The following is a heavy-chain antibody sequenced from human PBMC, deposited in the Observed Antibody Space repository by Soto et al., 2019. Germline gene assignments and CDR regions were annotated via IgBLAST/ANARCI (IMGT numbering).Heavy chain of an antibody. CDR1: GDSLSTYY. Sequence: QVHLQEPGPRLVRPSETLSLTCNVSGDSLSTYYWSWIRQPAGKGLEWIGRIYASGSTNYNPSLKSRVSMSVDTSKKQFSLKMISVTAADTAMYYCAGSAIPRGGWFRPWGQGVLVTVSS. D-gene: IGHD2-21*01. CDR2: IYASGST. V-gene: IGHV4-4*07. J-gene: IGHJ5*02. CDR3: AGSAIPRGGWFRP.